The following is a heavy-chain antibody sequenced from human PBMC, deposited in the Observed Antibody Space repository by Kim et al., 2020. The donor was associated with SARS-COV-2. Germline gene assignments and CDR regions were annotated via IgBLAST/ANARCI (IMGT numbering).Heavy chain of an antibody. Sequence: ASVKVSCKASGYSFTDYYMHWVRQAPGQRLEWMGYVNPSGTRATYAQRLEGRVTITRETSTSTDYMQLTSLTSEDTAVYYCARDSPAEEDIYFWGQGTLV. CDR1: GYSFTDYY. V-gene: IGHV1-46*04. J-gene: IGHJ4*02. D-gene: IGHD2-15*01. CDR2: VNPSGTRA. CDR3: ARDSPAEEDIYF.